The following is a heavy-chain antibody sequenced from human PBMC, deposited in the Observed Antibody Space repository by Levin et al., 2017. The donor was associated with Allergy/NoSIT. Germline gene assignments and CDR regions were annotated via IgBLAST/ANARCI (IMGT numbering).Heavy chain of an antibody. D-gene: IGHD4/OR15-4a*01. J-gene: IGHJ4*02. CDR1: GYTFVGQY. Sequence: ASVKVSCKASGYTFVGQYMHWVRQAPGQGLEWMGWIDPSGADTNYGPTFQGRVTMTRDTSISTVYMELSSLARDDTAVYYCARGAISGFYFDVWGQGTLVTVPS. V-gene: IGHV1-2*02. CDR2: IDPSGADT. CDR3: ARGAISGFYFDV.